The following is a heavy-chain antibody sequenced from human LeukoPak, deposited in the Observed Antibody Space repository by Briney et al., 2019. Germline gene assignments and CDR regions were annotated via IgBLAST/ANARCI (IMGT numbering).Heavy chain of an antibody. J-gene: IGHJ4*02. D-gene: IGHD7-27*01. CDR1: GGSFSGYY. V-gene: IGHV4-34*01. Sequence: PSETLSLTCAVYGGSFSGYYWSWIRQPPGKGLEWIGEINHSGSTNYNPSLKSRVTISVDTSKNQFSLKLSSVTAADTAAYYCASAGDRGYFDYWGQGTLVTVSS. CDR2: INHSGST. CDR3: ASAGDRGYFDY.